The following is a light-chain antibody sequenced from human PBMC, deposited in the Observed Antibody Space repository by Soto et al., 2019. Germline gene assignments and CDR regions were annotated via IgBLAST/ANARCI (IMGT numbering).Light chain of an antibody. V-gene: IGLV2-8*01. CDR2: EVN. CDR3: SSFAGANIWV. CDR1: TSDVGGYEY. Sequence: QSALTQPPSASGSPGQSVTISCTGSTSDVGGYEYVSWYQQHPGKAPKLMIFEVNKRPSGVPNRFSGSKSGNTASLTVSGLQSEDEDSYYCSSFAGANIWVFGGGTKLTVL. J-gene: IGLJ3*02.